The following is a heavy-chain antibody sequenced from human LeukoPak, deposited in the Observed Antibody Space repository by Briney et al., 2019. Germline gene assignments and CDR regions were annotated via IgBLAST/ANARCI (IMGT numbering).Heavy chain of an antibody. CDR3: ARVGPPDASGMDV. CDR2: INPNSGGT. CDR1: GCTFTSYD. Sequence: ASVKVSCKASGCTFTSYDINWVRQAPGQGLEWMGRINPNSGGTNYAQKFQGRVTMTRDTSISTAYMELSRLRSDDTAVYYCARVGPPDASGMDVWGQGTTVTVSS. V-gene: IGHV1-2*06. D-gene: IGHD2-2*01. J-gene: IGHJ6*02.